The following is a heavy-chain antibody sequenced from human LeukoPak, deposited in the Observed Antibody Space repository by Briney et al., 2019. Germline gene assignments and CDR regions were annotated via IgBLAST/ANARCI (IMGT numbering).Heavy chain of an antibody. J-gene: IGHJ6*02. CDR3: AREAVVGHYYYYGMDV. CDR2: IIPIFGTA. D-gene: IGHD4-23*01. Sequence: SVKVSCKASGYTFTSYGISWVRQAPGQGLEWMGGIIPIFGTANYAQKFQGRVTITADESTSTAYMELSSLRSEDMAVYYCAREAVVGHYYYYGMDVWGQGTTVTVSS. V-gene: IGHV1-69*13. CDR1: GYTFTSYG.